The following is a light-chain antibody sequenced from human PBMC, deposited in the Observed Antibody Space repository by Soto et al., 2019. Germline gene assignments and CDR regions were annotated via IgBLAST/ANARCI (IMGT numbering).Light chain of an antibody. Sequence: DIVMTQSPATLSVSPGERATLSCRASQSVSSSLAWYQQRPGQAPRLLMYGASTRATGVPGRFSGSGSGTEFTLTIASLQSEDVAVYYCQQYHDWPPKITFGGGTKVEIK. J-gene: IGKJ4*01. CDR3: QQYHDWPPKIT. V-gene: IGKV3-15*01. CDR2: GAS. CDR1: QSVSSS.